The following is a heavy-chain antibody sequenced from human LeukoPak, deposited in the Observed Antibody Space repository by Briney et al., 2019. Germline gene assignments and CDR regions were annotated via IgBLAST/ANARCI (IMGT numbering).Heavy chain of an antibody. CDR3: AKITHDYDDY. CDR1: GFTFSSYG. J-gene: IGHJ4*02. V-gene: IGHV3-30*18. Sequence: GGSLRLSCAASGFTFSSYGMHWVRQAPGKGLEWVAVISYDGSNKYYADSVKGRFTISRDNSKNTLYLQMNSLRAEDTAVYYCAKITHDYDDYWGQGTLVTVSS. D-gene: IGHD4-17*01. CDR2: ISYDGSNK.